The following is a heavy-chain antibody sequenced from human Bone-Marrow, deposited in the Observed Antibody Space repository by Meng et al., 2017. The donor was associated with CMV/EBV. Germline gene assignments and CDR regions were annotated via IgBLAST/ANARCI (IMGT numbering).Heavy chain of an antibody. D-gene: IGHD6-13*01. J-gene: IGHJ5*02. CDR2: IDPKDSYT. CDR1: GYSFSTYW. Sequence: GYSFSTYWINWVRQKPGRGLEWIGRIDPKDSYTTYSPSFQGHVSISADKSIGIVYLQWSSLKASDTAMYYCAVVRKAAGLGWSDPWGQGTLVTVSS. CDR3: AVVRKAAGLGWSDP. V-gene: IGHV5-10-1*01.